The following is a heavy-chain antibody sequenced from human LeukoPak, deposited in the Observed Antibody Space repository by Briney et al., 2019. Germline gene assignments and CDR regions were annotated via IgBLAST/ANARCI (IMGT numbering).Heavy chain of an antibody. CDR1: GFTFINYG. D-gene: IGHD4-17*01. Sequence: GRSLRLSCAASGFTFINYGMHWVRQAPGKGLEWVAVISYDGTNKYYADSVKGRFTISRDNSKNTLYLQMNSLKTDDTAVYYCANYGDYQYFDYWGQGTPVTASS. CDR3: ANYGDYQYFDY. V-gene: IGHV3-30*18. CDR2: ISYDGTNK. J-gene: IGHJ4*02.